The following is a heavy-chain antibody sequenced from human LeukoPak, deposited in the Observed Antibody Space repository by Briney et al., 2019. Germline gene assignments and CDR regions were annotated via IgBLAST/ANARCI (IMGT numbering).Heavy chain of an antibody. V-gene: IGHV3-23*01. CDR2: ISGSGGST. J-gene: IGHJ4*02. CDR3: ARWGIPAAGGIDY. Sequence: PGGSLRLSCAASGFTFSSYAMSWVRQAPGKGLEWVSAISGSGGSTYYADSVKGRFTISRDNSKGTLFLGMNSLRDEDTGVYYCARWGIPAAGGIDYWGQGTLVTVSS. CDR1: GFTFSSYA. D-gene: IGHD6-13*01.